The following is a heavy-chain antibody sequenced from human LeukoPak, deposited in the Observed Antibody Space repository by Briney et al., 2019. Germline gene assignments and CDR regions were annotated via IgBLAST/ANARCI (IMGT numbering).Heavy chain of an antibody. J-gene: IGHJ6*02. D-gene: IGHD6-13*01. CDR1: GFTFCSYA. Sequence: GGSLRLSCAASGFTFCSYAMHWVRQAPGKGLEWVAVISYDGSNKYYADSVKGRFTISRDNSKNTLYLQMNSLRAEDTAVYYCAREVSSSWFPIPFCYYYGMDVWGQGTTVTVSS. CDR2: ISYDGSNK. V-gene: IGHV3-30-3*01. CDR3: AREVSSSWFPIPFCYYYGMDV.